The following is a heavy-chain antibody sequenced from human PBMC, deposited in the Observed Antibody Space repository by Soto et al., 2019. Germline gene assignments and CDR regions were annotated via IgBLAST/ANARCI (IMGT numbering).Heavy chain of an antibody. Sequence: SLRLSCAASGFTFDDYAMHWVRQAPGKGLEWVSGISWNSGSIGYADSVKGRFTISRDNAKNSLYLQMNSLRAEDTALYYCAKDWTGAYGDYSPSFDYWGQGTLVTVSS. J-gene: IGHJ4*02. CDR1: GFTFDDYA. CDR2: ISWNSGSI. D-gene: IGHD4-17*01. V-gene: IGHV3-9*01. CDR3: AKDWTGAYGDYSPSFDY.